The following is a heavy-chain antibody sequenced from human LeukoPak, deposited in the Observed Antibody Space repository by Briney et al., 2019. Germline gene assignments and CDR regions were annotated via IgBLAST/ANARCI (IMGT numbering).Heavy chain of an antibody. CDR3: AREGPSIAARLFDY. V-gene: IGHV4-61*02. CDR1: GGSISSDNYY. CDR2: IYSSGST. Sequence: PSETLSLTCTVSGGSISSDNYYWSWIRQPAGKGLEWIGRIYSSGSTDYNPSLKSRVTISVDTSKNHFSLKLSSVTAADTAVYYCAREGPSIAARLFDYWGQGTLVTVSS. D-gene: IGHD6-6*01. J-gene: IGHJ4*02.